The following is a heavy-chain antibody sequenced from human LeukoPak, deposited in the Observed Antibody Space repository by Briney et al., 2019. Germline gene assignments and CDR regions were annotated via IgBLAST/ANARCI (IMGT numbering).Heavy chain of an antibody. CDR3: ARNSARWFAP. CDR1: GGSISSSSYY. Sequence: SETLSLTCTVSGGSISSSSYYWGWIRQPPGKGLEWIGSIYYSGSTYYNPSLKSQVTISVDTSKNQFSLKLSSVAAADTAVYYCARNSARWFAPWGQGPLVTVSS. D-gene: IGHD4-23*01. CDR2: IYYSGST. J-gene: IGHJ5*02. V-gene: IGHV4-39*07.